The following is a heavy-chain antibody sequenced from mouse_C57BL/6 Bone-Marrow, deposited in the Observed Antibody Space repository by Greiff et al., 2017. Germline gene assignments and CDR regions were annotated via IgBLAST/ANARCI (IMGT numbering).Heavy chain of an antibody. J-gene: IGHJ4*01. D-gene: IGHD1-1*01. CDR1: GYTFTSYT. V-gene: IGHV1-4*01. CDR3: ARIPYDGSSYAMDY. CDR2: INPSSGYT. Sequence: VQLQQSGAELARPGASVKMSCKASGYTFTSYTMHWVKQRPGQGLEWIGYINPSSGYTKYNQKFKDKATLTADKSSSTAYMQLSSLTSEDSAVYYCARIPYDGSSYAMDYWGQGTSVTVSS.